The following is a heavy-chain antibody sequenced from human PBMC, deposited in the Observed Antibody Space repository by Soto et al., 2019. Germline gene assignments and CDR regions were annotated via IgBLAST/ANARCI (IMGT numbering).Heavy chain of an antibody. J-gene: IGHJ4*02. CDR1: GFTFSSYG. Sequence: GALRLSCVGSGFTFSSYGMHWVRQAPGKGLECVAVISDTGSSHYYAASVEGRFTISRENSKNTLSLHMDRLRVEDTAVYYCAKDRGGDCPDNSCYFGADYWGQGTPVTVSS. D-gene: IGHD2-2*01. CDR2: ISDTGSSH. CDR3: AKDRGGDCPDNSCYFGADY. V-gene: IGHV3-30*18.